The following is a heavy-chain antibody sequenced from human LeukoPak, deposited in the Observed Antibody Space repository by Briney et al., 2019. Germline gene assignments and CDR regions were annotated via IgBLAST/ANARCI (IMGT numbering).Heavy chain of an antibody. V-gene: IGHV3-53*01. CDR1: GFTFSSYA. CDR2: IYSGGST. J-gene: IGHJ4*02. D-gene: IGHD3-22*01. CDR3: ARGGDDSSGYYAFDY. Sequence: GGSLRLSCAASGFTFSSYAMSWVRQAPGKGLEWVSVIYSGGSTYYADSVKGRFTISRDNSKNTLYLQMNSLRAEDTAVYYCARGGDDSSGYYAFDYWGQGTLVTVSS.